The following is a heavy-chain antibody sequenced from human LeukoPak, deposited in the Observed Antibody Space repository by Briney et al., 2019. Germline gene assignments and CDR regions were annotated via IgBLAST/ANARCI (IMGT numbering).Heavy chain of an antibody. D-gene: IGHD2-21*02. J-gene: IGHJ6*02. CDR1: GGTFSSYA. Sequence: SVKVSCKASGGTFSSYAISWVRQAPGQGLEWMGRIFPILGIANYAQKFQGRVTITADKSTSTAYMELSSLRSEDTAVYYCATTYCGGDCCPVYYYYGMDVWGQGTTVTVSS. CDR3: ATTYCGGDCCPVYYYYGMDV. CDR2: IFPILGIA. V-gene: IGHV1-69*04.